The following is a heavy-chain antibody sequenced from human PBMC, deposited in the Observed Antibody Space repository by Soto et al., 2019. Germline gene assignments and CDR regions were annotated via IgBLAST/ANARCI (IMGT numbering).Heavy chain of an antibody. V-gene: IGHV3-66*01. CDR2: IYSAGSA. CDR3: XXXXXXXXXXXXY. Sequence: EVQLVESGGGLVQPGGSLRLSCAASGFTVSSYHMSWVRQAPGKGLEWVSIIYSAGSADFADSVKGRFTISRDNSKNTLYLQMSSLRXXXXXXXXXXXXXXXXXXXXXYWGQGTLVTVSS. J-gene: IGHJ4*02. CDR1: GFTVSSYH.